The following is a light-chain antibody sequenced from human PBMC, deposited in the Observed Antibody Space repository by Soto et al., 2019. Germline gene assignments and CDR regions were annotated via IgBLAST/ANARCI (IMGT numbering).Light chain of an antibody. CDR1: QSITTY. CDR2: AAS. J-gene: IGKJ1*01. CDR3: QQSFSSPRT. Sequence: DIQMTQSPSSLSASVGDRVTIACRASQSITTYLHWYQQKPGQAPNLLIYAASSLQSGVPSRFSGSGSGTDFTLTISRLQPEDFATYFCQQSFSSPRTFGQGTKVEIK. V-gene: IGKV1-39*01.